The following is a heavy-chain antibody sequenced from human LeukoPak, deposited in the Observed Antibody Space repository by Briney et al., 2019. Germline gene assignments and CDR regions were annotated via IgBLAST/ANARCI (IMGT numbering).Heavy chain of an antibody. CDR3: ARRPLRSSGYYFDY. CDR2: IYPGDSDT. D-gene: IGHD3-22*01. CDR1: GYXFTNYW. V-gene: IGHV5-51*01. J-gene: IGHJ4*02. Sequence: GESLKISCNGSGYXFTNYWICWVRQMPGKGLEYMGIIYPGDSDTRYSPSFQGQVTISVDKSISTAYLQWSSLKASDTAMYYCARRPLRSSGYYFDYWGQGTLVTVSS.